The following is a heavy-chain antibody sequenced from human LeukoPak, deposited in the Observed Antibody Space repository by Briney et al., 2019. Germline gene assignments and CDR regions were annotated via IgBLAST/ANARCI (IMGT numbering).Heavy chain of an antibody. CDR3: AKWGDYDVFYVSDY. J-gene: IGHJ4*02. V-gene: IGHV3-23*01. CDR1: GFTFSSYA. CDR2: ITGSGSGI. Sequence: GGSLRLSCAASGFTFSSYAMHWVRQAPGKGLEWVSAITGSGSGIYYADSMKSRFTISRDNSKNTLYLQINSLRAEDTAVYYCAKWGDYDVFYVSDYWGQGTLVTVSS. D-gene: IGHD3-9*01.